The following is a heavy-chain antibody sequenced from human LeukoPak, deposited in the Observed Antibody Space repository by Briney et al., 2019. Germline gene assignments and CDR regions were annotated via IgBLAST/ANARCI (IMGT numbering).Heavy chain of an antibody. CDR2: ISGSGGST. Sequence: GGSLRLSCAASGFTFSSYAMRWVRQAQGKGLEWISAISGSGGSTYYADSVKGRLTICRDNSKNTLYLQMNSLRAEDTAVYYCARGITGTTSHYYYYYYMDVWGKGTTVTVSS. CDR3: ARGITGTTSHYYYYYYMDV. CDR1: GFTFSSYA. J-gene: IGHJ6*03. V-gene: IGHV3-23*01. D-gene: IGHD1-7*01.